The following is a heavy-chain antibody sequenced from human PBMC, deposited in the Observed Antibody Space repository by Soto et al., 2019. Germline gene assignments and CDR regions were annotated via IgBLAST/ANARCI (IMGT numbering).Heavy chain of an antibody. D-gene: IGHD4-17*01. J-gene: IGHJ6*02. CDR2: IIPILGIA. Sequence: QVQLVQSGAEVKKPGSSVKVSCKASGGTFSSYTISWVRQAPGQGLEWMGRIIPILGIANYAQKFQGRVTITADTSTSTAYMELSSLRSEDTAVYYCARGPSPGIGDHTTHYYYGMDVWGQGTTVTVSS. V-gene: IGHV1-69*02. CDR1: GGTFSSYT. CDR3: ARGPSPGIGDHTTHYYYGMDV.